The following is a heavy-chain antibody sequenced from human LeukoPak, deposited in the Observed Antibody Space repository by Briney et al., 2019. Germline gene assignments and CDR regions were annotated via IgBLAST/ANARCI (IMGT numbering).Heavy chain of an antibody. CDR1: GGTFSSYA. CDR3: ARSNSQPLLYTGGFDY. CDR2: IIPIFGTA. J-gene: IGHJ4*02. Sequence: GASVKVSCKASGGTFSSYAISWVRQAPGQGLEWMGGIIPIFGTADYAQKFQGRVAITADESTSTAYMELSSLRSEDTAVYYCARSNSQPLLYTGGFDYWGQGTLVTVSS. V-gene: IGHV1-69*13. D-gene: IGHD2-2*02.